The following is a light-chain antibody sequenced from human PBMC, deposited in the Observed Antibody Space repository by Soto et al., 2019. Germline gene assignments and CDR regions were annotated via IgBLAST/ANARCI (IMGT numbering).Light chain of an antibody. V-gene: IGKV3-20*01. J-gene: IGKJ1*01. CDR2: GAS. Sequence: EIVLTQSPGTLSLSPGERATLSCRASLSVSSSYLAWYQQKPGQAPRLLIYGASSRATGIPDRFSGSGSGTDFTLTISRLEPEDFAVYYCQQYGSSRTFGQGTKVDIK. CDR3: QQYGSSRT. CDR1: LSVSSSY.